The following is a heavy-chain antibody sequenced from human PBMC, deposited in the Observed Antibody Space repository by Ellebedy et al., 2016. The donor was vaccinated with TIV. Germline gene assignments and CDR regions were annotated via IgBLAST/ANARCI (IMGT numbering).Heavy chain of an antibody. CDR3: ARGGSGNFDY. D-gene: IGHD2-15*01. Sequence: PGRSLRLSCAASAFTFSDYWMHWVRPAPGTGLVWVSLINYDGSRTTYADAVKGRSTISRDNAKNTLYLQVNALRAEDTAVYYCARGGSGNFDYWGQGNLVTVSS. V-gene: IGHV3-74*01. J-gene: IGHJ4*02. CDR2: INYDGSRT. CDR1: AFTFSDYW.